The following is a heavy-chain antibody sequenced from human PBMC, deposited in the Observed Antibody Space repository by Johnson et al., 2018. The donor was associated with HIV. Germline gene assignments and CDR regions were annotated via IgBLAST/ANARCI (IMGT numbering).Heavy chain of an antibody. D-gene: IGHD2/OR15-2a*01. J-gene: IGHJ3*02. CDR3: ARAYIYGAFDI. CDR1: GFTFSNYW. Sequence: MQLVESGGGLDQPGGSLRLSCAASGFTFSNYWMSWVRQVPGKGLEWFSGINWNGRSTGYADSVKGRFTISRDNSKNTLYLQMNSLRAEDTAVYYCARAYIYGAFDIWGQGTMVTVSS. V-gene: IGHV3-20*04. CDR2: INWNGRST.